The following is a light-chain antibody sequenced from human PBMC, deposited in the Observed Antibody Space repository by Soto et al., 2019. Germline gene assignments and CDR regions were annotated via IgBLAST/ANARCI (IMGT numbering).Light chain of an antibody. Sequence: IVLTQSPVTLSLSPGEGSTLSFIAGQMISSTYLSWYQQKPGQAPRLLIHDVYNRATGIPDRFSGSGSGTDFTLTISRLEPEDFAVYYCQQYGGSPETFGQGTKVDIK. V-gene: IGKV3-20*01. J-gene: IGKJ1*01. CDR1: QMISSTY. CDR3: QQYGGSPET. CDR2: DVY.